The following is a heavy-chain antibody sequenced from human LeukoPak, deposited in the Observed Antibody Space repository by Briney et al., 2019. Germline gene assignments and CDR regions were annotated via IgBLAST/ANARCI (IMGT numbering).Heavy chain of an antibody. D-gene: IGHD3-22*01. CDR3: ASAWETYYYDSSGYYVLGY. Sequence: SVKISCKASGGTFSSYAISWVRQAPGQGLEWMGGIIPIVGTANYAQKFQGRVTITTDESTSTAYMELSSLRSEDTAVYYCASAWETYYYDSSGYYVLGYWGQGTLVTVSS. CDR2: IIPIVGTA. V-gene: IGHV1-69*05. J-gene: IGHJ4*02. CDR1: GGTFSSYA.